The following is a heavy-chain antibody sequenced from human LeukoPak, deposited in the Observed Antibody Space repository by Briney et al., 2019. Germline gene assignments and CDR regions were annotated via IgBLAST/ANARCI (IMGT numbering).Heavy chain of an antibody. CDR1: GYTFTNYP. Sequence: ASVKVSCKASGYTFTNYPMNWVRQAPGQGLEWMGWINTNTGNPTYAQGFTERFVFSWDTSVNTAYLQINSLKPEDTAVYFCARDTYCSGGRCYSRVSYWGQGTVVTVSS. CDR2: INTNTGNP. D-gene: IGHD2-15*01. J-gene: IGHJ4*02. CDR3: ARDTYCSGGRCYSRVSY. V-gene: IGHV7-4-1*02.